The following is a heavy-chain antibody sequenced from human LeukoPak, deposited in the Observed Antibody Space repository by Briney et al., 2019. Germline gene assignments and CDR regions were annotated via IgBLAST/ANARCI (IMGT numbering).Heavy chain of an antibody. CDR2: ITWNSGTI. CDR1: GFTFDDYT. V-gene: IGHV3-9*01. CDR3: ARSHGSGNYYPLDY. J-gene: IGHJ4*02. Sequence: GGSLRLSCAASGFTFDDYTMHWVRQAPGKGLDWVSGITWNSGTIDYADSVKGRFTISRDNAKNSLYLHMNSLRVEDTALYYCARSHGSGNYYPLDYWGQGTLVTVSS. D-gene: IGHD3-10*01.